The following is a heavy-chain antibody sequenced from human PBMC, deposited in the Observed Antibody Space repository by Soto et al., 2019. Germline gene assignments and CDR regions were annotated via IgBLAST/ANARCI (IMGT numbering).Heavy chain of an antibody. J-gene: IGHJ5*02. CDR1: GGSFSGYY. CDR3: SRGSLIAVAGTDNWFDP. Sequence: SETLSLTCAVYGGSFSGYYWSWIRQPPGKGLEWIGEINHSGNTNHNPSIKSRITISVDTSKNQFSLKLSSVTAADTAVYYCSRGSLIAVAGTDNWFDPWGQGTLVTVSS. V-gene: IGHV4-34*01. CDR2: INHSGNT. D-gene: IGHD6-19*01.